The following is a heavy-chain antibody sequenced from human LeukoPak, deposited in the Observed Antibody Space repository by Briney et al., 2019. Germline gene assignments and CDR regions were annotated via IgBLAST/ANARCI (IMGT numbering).Heavy chain of an antibody. CDR3: AKDGFVPPPHVRRSGRPYYYDD. CDR2: ISGSGGST. D-gene: IGHD3-10*01. CDR1: GFTFSSYG. Sequence: PGGSLRLSCSASGFTFSSYGMSWVRQAPGKGLEWLSAISGSGGSTYYADFVKGRFTISRDNSKNTLYLQMNSLRAEDTAVYYCAKDGFVPPPHVRRSGRPYYYDDWGQGTLVTVSS. V-gene: IGHV3-23*01. J-gene: IGHJ4*02.